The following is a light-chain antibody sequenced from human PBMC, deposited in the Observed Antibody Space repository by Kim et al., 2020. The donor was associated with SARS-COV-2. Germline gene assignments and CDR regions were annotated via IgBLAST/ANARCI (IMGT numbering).Light chain of an antibody. V-gene: IGKV3-11*01. CDR2: DAA. CDR3: QQRGSWPPALT. Sequence: PGEGSTLTCRASPKVGISLAWYKQTPGQAPRLTIYDAAIRAAGIPDRFSGSGSGTDFTLTIGSLAPEDFAIYYCQQRGSWPPALTFGGGTKVDIK. CDR1: PKVGIS. J-gene: IGKJ4*01.